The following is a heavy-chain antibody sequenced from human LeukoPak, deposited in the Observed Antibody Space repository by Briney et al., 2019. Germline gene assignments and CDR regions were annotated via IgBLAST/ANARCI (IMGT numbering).Heavy chain of an antibody. J-gene: IGHJ5*01. CDR2: INTRSYI. CDR1: GFTFSSYS. D-gene: IGHD2-15*01. Sequence: GRSLRLSCAASGFTFSSYSMNWVRQAPGQGLEWVSSINTRSYIYYADSVNGRFTISRDDAKNSLYLQMNSLTAEDTAVYYCAREGGYCYGGSCRWFDSWGQGTLVTVSS. V-gene: IGHV3-21*01. CDR3: AREGGYCYGGSCRWFDS.